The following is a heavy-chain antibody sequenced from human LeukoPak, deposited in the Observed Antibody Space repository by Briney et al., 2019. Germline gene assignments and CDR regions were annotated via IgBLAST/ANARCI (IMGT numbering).Heavy chain of an antibody. V-gene: IGHV4-59*01. CDR2: IHYSGST. CDR1: GVSISSYY. D-gene: IGHD3-10*01. Sequence: KPSETLSLTCTVSGVSISSYYWSWIRKPPGKGLEWIGYIHYSGSTNYNPSLQRRVTISVDTSKNQVSLKLNTVTAADTAVYYCARAGTTGSWFDPWGQGTLVTVSS. CDR3: ARAGTTGSWFDP. J-gene: IGHJ5*02.